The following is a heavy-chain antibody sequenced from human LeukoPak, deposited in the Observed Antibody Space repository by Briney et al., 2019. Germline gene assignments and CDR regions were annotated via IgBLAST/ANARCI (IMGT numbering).Heavy chain of an antibody. D-gene: IGHD3-9*01. V-gene: IGHV1-2*02. Sequence: GSVKVSCKASGYTFSGYYMHWVRQAPGQGLEWMGWINPKSGGTNEAQKFHDRVTMTRDTSIRTAYMEVGRLRSDDTAVYYCARSPDILTGENFDYWGQGTLVTVSS. J-gene: IGHJ4*02. CDR1: GYTFSGYY. CDR3: ARSPDILTGENFDY. CDR2: INPKSGGT.